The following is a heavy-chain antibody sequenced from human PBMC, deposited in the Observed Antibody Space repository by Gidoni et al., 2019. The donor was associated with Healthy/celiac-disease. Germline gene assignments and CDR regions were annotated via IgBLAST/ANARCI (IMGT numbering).Heavy chain of an antibody. V-gene: IGHV4-59*01. CDR3: ARGGSAAYCGGDCYYWFDP. CDR2: IYYSVST. CDR1: GGSIRRYY. Sequence: QVQPQESGPGLVKPSETLSLTCTVTGGSIRRYYWSWIRQPPGKGLDWTGYIYYSVSTNYTPSLKSRVTISVDTSKDQFSLKLSSVTAADTAVYYCARGGSAAYCGGDCYYWFDPWGQGTLVTVSS. J-gene: IGHJ5*02. D-gene: IGHD2-21*02.